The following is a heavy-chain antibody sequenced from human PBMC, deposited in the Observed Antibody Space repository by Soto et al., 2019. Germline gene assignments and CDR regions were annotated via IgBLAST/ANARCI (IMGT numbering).Heavy chain of an antibody. V-gene: IGHV1-69*01. CDR3: AREGYSSSSGYFDY. J-gene: IGHJ4*02. CDR2: IIPIFGTA. Sequence: QVQLVQSGAEVKKPGSSVKVSCKASGGTFSSYAISWVRQAPGQGLEWMGGIIPIFGTANYAQKFQGRVTITADESTSTAYMELSSLRSDDTAVYYGAREGYSSSSGYFDYWGQGSLVTVSS. CDR1: GGTFSSYA. D-gene: IGHD6-6*01.